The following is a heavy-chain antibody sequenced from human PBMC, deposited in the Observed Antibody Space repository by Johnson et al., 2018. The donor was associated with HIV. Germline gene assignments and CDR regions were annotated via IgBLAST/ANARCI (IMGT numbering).Heavy chain of an antibody. CDR2: LYSGGNT. CDR3: AKIIGYSSGYAFDI. J-gene: IGHJ3*02. D-gene: IGHD6-19*01. CDR1: GFTFSDYY. V-gene: IGHV3-66*01. Sequence: VQLVESGGGLVKPGGSLRLSCVASGFTFSDYYMTWVRQAPGKGLEWVSVLYSGGNTYYADSVRGRFTISRDNSKNSLYLQMNSLRAEDTAVYYCAKIIGYSSGYAFDIWGQGTMVTVSS.